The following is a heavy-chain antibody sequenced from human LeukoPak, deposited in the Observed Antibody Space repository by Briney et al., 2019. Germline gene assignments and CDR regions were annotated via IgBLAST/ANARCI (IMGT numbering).Heavy chain of an antibody. Sequence: SETLSLTCTVSGGSISSYYWSWIRQPPGKGLEWIGYIYYSGSTNYNPSLKSRVTISVDTSKNQFSLKLSSVTAADTAVYYCARVRAARSFSFDYWGQGTLVTVSS. CDR3: ARVRAARSFSFDY. V-gene: IGHV4-59*01. J-gene: IGHJ4*02. CDR1: GGSISSYY. D-gene: IGHD6-6*01. CDR2: IYYSGST.